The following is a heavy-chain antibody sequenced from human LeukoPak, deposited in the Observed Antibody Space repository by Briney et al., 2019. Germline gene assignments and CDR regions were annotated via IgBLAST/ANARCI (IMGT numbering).Heavy chain of an antibody. CDR2: IIPIFGTA. J-gene: IGHJ6*04. Sequence: SVTVSCTASGGTFSSYAISWVRQAPGQGLEWMGGIIPIFGTANYAQKFQGRDTITADESTSTAYMELSSLRSEDTAVYYCARDPVRGYSYGYYGMDVWGKGTTVTVSS. CDR3: ARDPVRGYSYGYYGMDV. CDR1: GGTFSSYA. D-gene: IGHD5-18*01. V-gene: IGHV1-69*13.